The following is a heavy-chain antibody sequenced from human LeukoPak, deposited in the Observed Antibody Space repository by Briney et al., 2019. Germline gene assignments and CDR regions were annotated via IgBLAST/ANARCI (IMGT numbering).Heavy chain of an antibody. J-gene: IGHJ6*02. D-gene: IGHD3-10*01. CDR3: AKETMVRGVGYYYGMDV. CDR2: IYSGGST. Sequence: GGSLRLSCAASGLTVSSNYMSWVRQAPGKGLEWVSVIYSGGSTYYADSVKGRFTISRDNSKNTLYLQMNSLSAEDTAVYYCAKETMVRGVGYYYGMDVWGQGTTVTVSS. V-gene: IGHV3-53*01. CDR1: GLTVSSNY.